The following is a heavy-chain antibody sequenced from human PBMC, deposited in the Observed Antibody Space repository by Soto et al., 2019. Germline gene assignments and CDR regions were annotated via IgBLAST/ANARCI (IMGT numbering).Heavy chain of an antibody. V-gene: IGHV4-59*01. CDR1: GGSMNFYY. Sequence: QVQLQESGPGLVEPSETLSLTCTVSGGSMNFYYWSWIRQPPGKGLEWIGYIYYSGNTNYNPSLKSRLTMSVDTSKNQFSLRLSSVTAADTAVYYCARHDGYTTSWFWFDPWGQGTLVTVSS. CDR3: ARHDGYTTSWFWFDP. CDR2: IYYSGNT. D-gene: IGHD6-13*01. J-gene: IGHJ5*02.